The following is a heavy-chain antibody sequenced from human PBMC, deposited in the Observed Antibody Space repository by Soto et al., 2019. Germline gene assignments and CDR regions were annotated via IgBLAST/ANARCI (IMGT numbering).Heavy chain of an antibody. D-gene: IGHD3-22*01. CDR3: STRAYDTNGYYRFDP. V-gene: IGHV4-34*01. CDR1: GGSFSGHS. J-gene: IGHJ5*01. CDR2: INHSGRV. Sequence: SETLSLTCAVYGGSFSGHSWTWIRQSPGKGLEWIGDINHSGRVNYSPSLKSRVTISLDTFKNQFPLTLGAVTAADTAMYYCSTRAYDTNGYYRFDPWGQGTLVTVSS.